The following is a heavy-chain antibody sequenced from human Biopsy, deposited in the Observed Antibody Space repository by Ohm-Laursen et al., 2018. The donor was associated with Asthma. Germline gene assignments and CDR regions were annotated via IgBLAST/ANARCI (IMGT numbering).Heavy chain of an antibody. J-gene: IGHJ6*02. V-gene: IGHV1-18*01. CDR1: GYTFNSAG. CDR2: ISVYNGNT. CDR3: ARAVDYSHYYGIDV. Sequence: GASVKVSCKTSGYTFNSAGITWVRQAPGQGLEWMGWISVYNGNTKVAQKLQDRVTMITDTSTSTAYKELRSLRSDDTAVYFCARAVDYSHYYGIDVWGQGTTVTVS. D-gene: IGHD3-10*01.